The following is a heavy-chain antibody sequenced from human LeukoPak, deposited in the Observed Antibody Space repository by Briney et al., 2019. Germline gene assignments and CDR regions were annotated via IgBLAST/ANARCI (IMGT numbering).Heavy chain of an antibody. D-gene: IGHD2-15*01. CDR1: GGSISSYY. J-gene: IGHJ4*02. Sequence: SETLSLTCTVSGGSISSYYWSWIRQPPGKGLEWIGYIYYSGSTNYNPSLKSRVTISVDTSKNQFSLKLSSVTAADTAVYYCARVDCSGGSCYIDYWGQGTLVTVSS. CDR3: ARVDCSGGSCYIDY. CDR2: IYYSGST. V-gene: IGHV4-59*01.